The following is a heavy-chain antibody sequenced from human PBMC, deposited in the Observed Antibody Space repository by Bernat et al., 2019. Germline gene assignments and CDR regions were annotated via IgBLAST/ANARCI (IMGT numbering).Heavy chain of an antibody. J-gene: IGHJ4*02. Sequence: QVQLVQSGAEVKKPGSSVKVSCKASGGTFSSYAISWVRQAPGQGLEWMGRIIPILGIANYAQKFQGRVTITADKSTSTAYMELSSLRSEDTAVYYCARDSTILRLYSSSSHFDYWGQGTLVTVSS. CDR2: IIPILGIA. CDR3: ARDSTILRLYSSSSHFDY. V-gene: IGHV1-69*04. CDR1: GGTFSSYA. D-gene: IGHD6-6*01.